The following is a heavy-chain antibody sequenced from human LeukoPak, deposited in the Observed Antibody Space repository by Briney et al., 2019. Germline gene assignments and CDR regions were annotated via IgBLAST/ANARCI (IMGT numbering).Heavy chain of an antibody. V-gene: IGHV4-34*01. CDR3: ARDLLESRKSWGAFDI. D-gene: IGHD2/OR15-2a*01. CDR1: GGSFSGYY. Sequence: SETLSLTCAVYGGSFSGYYWSWIRQPPGKGLEWIGEINHSGSTNYNPSLKSRVTISVDTSKNQFSLKLSSVTAADTAVYYCARDLLESRKSWGAFDIWGQGTMVTVSS. CDR2: INHSGST. J-gene: IGHJ3*02.